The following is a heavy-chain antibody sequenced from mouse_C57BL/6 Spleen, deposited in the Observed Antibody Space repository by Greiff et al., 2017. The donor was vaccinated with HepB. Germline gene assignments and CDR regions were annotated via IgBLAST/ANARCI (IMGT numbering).Heavy chain of an antibody. CDR1: GYTFTSYW. CDR3: ARSAYSSGAFAY. J-gene: IGHJ3*01. Sequence: QVQLQQPGAELVKPGASVKMSCKASGYTFTSYWITWVKQRPGQGLEWIGGIYPGSGSTNYNEKFKSKATLTVETSSSTAYMQLSSLTSEDSAVYYCARSAYSSGAFAYWGQGTLVTVSA. D-gene: IGHD3-2*02. CDR2: IYPGSGST. V-gene: IGHV1-55*01.